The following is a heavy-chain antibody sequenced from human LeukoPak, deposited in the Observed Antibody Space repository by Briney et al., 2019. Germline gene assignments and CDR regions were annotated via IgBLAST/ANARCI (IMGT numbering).Heavy chain of an antibody. V-gene: IGHV4-4*07. J-gene: IGHJ4*02. CDR2: NYTSGST. Sequence: SETLSLTCTVSSGANSSYYWSWIRQPAGKGLEWIRRNYTSGSTNYNPSLKSPVTISVDTSKNQFSLKLTSVTAADTAVYYCARRRNWNDVLDYWGQGTLVTVSS. CDR1: SGANSSYY. D-gene: IGHD1-1*01. CDR3: ARRRNWNDVLDY.